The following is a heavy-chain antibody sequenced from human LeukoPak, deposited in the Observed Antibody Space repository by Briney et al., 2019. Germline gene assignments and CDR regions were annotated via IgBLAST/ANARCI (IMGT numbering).Heavy chain of an antibody. Sequence: GGSLRLSCAASGFTFSSYGMHWVRQAPGKGLEWVAVIWYDGSNKYYADSVKGRFTISRDNSKNTLYLQMNSLRAEDTAVYYCARDIWFGELSVDYWDQGTLVTVSS. J-gene: IGHJ4*02. CDR1: GFTFSSYG. CDR3: ARDIWFGELSVDY. CDR2: IWYDGSNK. D-gene: IGHD3-10*01. V-gene: IGHV3-33*01.